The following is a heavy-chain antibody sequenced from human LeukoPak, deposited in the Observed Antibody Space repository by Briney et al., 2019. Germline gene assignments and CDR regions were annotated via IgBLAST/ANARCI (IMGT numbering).Heavy chain of an antibody. Sequence: SQTLSLTCTVSGGSISSGGYYWSWIRQHPGKGLEWIGYIYYSGSTYYNPSLKSRVTISVDTSKNQFSLKLSSVTAADTAVYYCARDGGATSAFDIRGQGTMVAVSS. CDR2: IYYSGST. CDR3: ARDGGATSAFDI. D-gene: IGHD1-26*01. V-gene: IGHV4-31*03. J-gene: IGHJ3*02. CDR1: GGSISSGGYY.